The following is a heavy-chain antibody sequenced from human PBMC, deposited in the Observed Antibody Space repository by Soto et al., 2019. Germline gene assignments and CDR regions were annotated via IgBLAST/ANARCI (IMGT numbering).Heavy chain of an antibody. Sequence: AGGSLRLSCAASGFTFDDYTMHWVRQAPGKGLEWVSLISWDGGSTYYADSVKGRFTISRDNSKNSLYLQMNSLRTEDTALYYCAKDIRTIFGVVTSAGMDVWGQGTTVTVSS. V-gene: IGHV3-43*01. J-gene: IGHJ6*02. CDR1: GFTFDDYT. D-gene: IGHD3-3*01. CDR3: AKDIRTIFGVVTSAGMDV. CDR2: ISWDGGST.